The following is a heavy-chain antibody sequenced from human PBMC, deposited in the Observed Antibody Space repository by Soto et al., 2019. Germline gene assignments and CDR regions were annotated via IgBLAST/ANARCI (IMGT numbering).Heavy chain of an antibody. Sequence: EVQLVESGGGLVQPGGSLRLSCAASGFTFSSYSMNWVRQAPGKGLEWVSYISSSSSTIYYADSVKGRFTISRDNAKNSLYLQMNSLRDEDTAVYYCARDSPRYSSSWSRFDPWGQGTLVTVSS. CDR2: ISSSSSTI. CDR1: GFTFSSYS. D-gene: IGHD6-13*01. CDR3: ARDSPRYSSSWSRFDP. J-gene: IGHJ5*02. V-gene: IGHV3-48*02.